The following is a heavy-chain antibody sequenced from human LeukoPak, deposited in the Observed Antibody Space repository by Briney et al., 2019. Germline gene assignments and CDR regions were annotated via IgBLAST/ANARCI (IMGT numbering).Heavy chain of an antibody. J-gene: IGHJ3*02. CDR1: GGSISSYY. CDR2: IYYSGGT. Sequence: SETLSLTCTVSGGSISSYYWSWIRQPPGQVLDWIGYIYYSGGTNYNPSLKSRVTISVDTSKKQFSLKLTSVTAADTAVYYCATWVRVIYAFNIWGQGTMVTVSS. D-gene: IGHD2-21*01. CDR3: ATWVRVIYAFNI. V-gene: IGHV4-59*01.